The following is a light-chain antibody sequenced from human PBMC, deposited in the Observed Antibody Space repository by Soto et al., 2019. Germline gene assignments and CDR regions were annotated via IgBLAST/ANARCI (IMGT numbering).Light chain of an antibody. Sequence: EIGLTQSPGTLSLSPGERATLSCRASQSVSSIYLAWSQQKPGQAPRLLIYGASSRATGIPDRFSGSGSGTDFTLTISRLEPEDFAVYYCQQYGSSPPFTFGPGTKVDSK. J-gene: IGKJ3*01. CDR1: QSVSSIY. CDR3: QQYGSSPPFT. CDR2: GAS. V-gene: IGKV3-20*01.